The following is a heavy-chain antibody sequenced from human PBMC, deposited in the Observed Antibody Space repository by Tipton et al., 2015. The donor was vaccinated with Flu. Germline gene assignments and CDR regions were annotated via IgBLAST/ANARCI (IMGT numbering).Heavy chain of an antibody. D-gene: IGHD3-3*01. V-gene: IGHV1-18*01. Sequence: QVQLVQSGADVKKPGASVKVSCKASGYTFTSYGISWVRQAPGQGLEWMGWISAYTGNTNYARKFQGRVTMTTDPSTSTAYMELRSLESDDTAVYYCARDPRNYDFWSGYSQKYFDFWGQGTLVTVSS. CDR3: ARDPRNYDFWSGYSQKYFDF. J-gene: IGHJ4*02. CDR1: GYTFTSYG. CDR2: ISAYTGNT.